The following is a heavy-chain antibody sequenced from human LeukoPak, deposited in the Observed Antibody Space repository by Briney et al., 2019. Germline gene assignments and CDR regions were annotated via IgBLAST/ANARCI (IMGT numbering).Heavy chain of an antibody. J-gene: IGHJ4*02. D-gene: IGHD3-22*01. Sequence: GGSLRLSCAASGFTFSSYAMHWVRRAPGKGLEWVAVISYDGSNKYYADSVKGRFTISRDNSKNTLYLQMNSLRAEDTAVYYCAKDAWNDSSGYPVWGQGTLVTVSS. CDR1: GFTFSSYA. V-gene: IGHV3-30-3*01. CDR3: AKDAWNDSSGYPV. CDR2: ISYDGSNK.